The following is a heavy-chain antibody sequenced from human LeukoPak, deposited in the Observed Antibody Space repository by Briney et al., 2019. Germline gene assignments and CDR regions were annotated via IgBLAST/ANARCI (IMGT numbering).Heavy chain of an antibody. CDR3: ANTGNSRGAY. CDR2: ISTSSSYI. J-gene: IGHJ4*02. V-gene: IGHV3-21*04. D-gene: IGHD2/OR15-2a*01. Sequence: PGGSLRLSCAASGFTFSSYSMNWVRQAPGKGLEWVSSISTSSSYIYYADSVKGRFTISRDNAKNSLYLQLNSLRAEDTALYYRANTGNSRGAYWGQGTLVTVSS. CDR1: GFTFSSYS.